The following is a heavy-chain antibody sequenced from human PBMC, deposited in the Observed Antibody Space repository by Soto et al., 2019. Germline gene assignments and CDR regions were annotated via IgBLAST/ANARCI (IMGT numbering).Heavy chain of an antibody. D-gene: IGHD1-1*01. CDR2: IIPIFGTA. V-gene: IGHV1-69*13. CDR3: ARGGGNWNLNYYYGMDV. Sequence: ASVKVSCKASGGTFSSYAISWVRQAPGQGLEWMGGIIPIFGTANYAQKFQGRVTITADESTSTAYMELSSLRSEDTAVYYCARGGGNWNLNYYYGMDVWGQGTTVTVSS. J-gene: IGHJ6*02. CDR1: GGTFSSYA.